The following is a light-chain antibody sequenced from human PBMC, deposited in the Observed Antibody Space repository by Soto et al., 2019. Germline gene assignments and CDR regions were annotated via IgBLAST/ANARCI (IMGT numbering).Light chain of an antibody. V-gene: IGLV2-8*01. CDR1: SSDVGGYNY. J-gene: IGLJ1*01. CDR3: SSYADSSNV. Sequence: QSVLTQPPSASGSPGQSVAISCTGTSSDVGGYNYVSWYQQHPGKAPKLMIYEVNKRPSGVPDRFSGSKSGNTASLTVSGIQAEDEADYYCSSYADSSNVFGTGTKLTVL. CDR2: EVN.